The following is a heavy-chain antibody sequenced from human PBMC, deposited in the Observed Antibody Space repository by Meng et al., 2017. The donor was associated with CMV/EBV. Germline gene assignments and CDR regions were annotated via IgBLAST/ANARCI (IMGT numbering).Heavy chain of an antibody. CDR1: GYTFTSYY. Sequence: ASVKVSCKASGYTFTSYYMHWVRQAPGQGLEWMGIINPSGGSTSYAQKYQGRVTMTRDTSTSTVYMELSSLRSEDTAVYYFARGHPQGQLAYYYYGMDVWGQGTTVTVSS. J-gene: IGHJ6*02. CDR3: ARGHPQGQLAYYYYGMDV. CDR2: INPSGGST. D-gene: IGHD6-6*01. V-gene: IGHV1-46*01.